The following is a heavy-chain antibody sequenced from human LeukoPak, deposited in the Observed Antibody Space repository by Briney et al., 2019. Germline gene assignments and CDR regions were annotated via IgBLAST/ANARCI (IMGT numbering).Heavy chain of an antibody. D-gene: IGHD3-16*01. CDR1: GFTFSSYW. J-gene: IGHJ5*02. Sequence: GGTLRLSCAASGFTFSSYWMSWVRKAPGTGLEWVANIKQDGSEKYYVDSVKGRFTISGDNAKNSLYLQMNSLRAEDTAVYYCARDGGDVLNWFDPWGQGTLVTVSS. CDR2: IKQDGSEK. CDR3: ARDGGDVLNWFDP. V-gene: IGHV3-7*01.